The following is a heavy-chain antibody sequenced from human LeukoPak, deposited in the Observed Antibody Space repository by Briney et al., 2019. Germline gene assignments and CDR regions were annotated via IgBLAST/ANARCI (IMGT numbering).Heavy chain of an antibody. Sequence: SETLSLTXTVSGGSIRSYYWSWIRQPPGKGLEWIGYIYYSGSTNYNPSLKSRVTISVDTSKNQFSLKLSSVTAADTAVYYCARDQRYDFWSGYYHYYMDVWGKGTTVTVYS. CDR1: GGSIRSYY. D-gene: IGHD3-3*01. CDR2: IYYSGST. CDR3: ARDQRYDFWSGYYHYYMDV. V-gene: IGHV4-59*01. J-gene: IGHJ6*03.